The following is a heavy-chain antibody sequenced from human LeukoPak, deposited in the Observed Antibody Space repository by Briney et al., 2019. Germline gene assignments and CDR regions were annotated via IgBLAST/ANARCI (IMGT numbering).Heavy chain of an antibody. D-gene: IGHD3-3*02. CDR3: AREHFYGQGFDY. V-gene: IGHV4-61*02. Sequence: SETLSLTCTVSGGSISSGSYYWSWIRQPAGKGLEWIGRIYTSGSTNYNPSLKSRVTISVDTSKNQFSLKLSSVTAADTAVYYCAREHFYGQGFDYWGQGTLVTVSS. J-gene: IGHJ4*02. CDR2: IYTSGST. CDR1: GGSISSGSYY.